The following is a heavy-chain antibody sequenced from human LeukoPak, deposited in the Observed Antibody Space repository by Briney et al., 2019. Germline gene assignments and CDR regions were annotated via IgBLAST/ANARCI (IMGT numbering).Heavy chain of an antibody. CDR1: GDSITNYF. CDR3: ARSVSYSNYVPLGPDY. Sequence: TSETLSLTCTVSGDSITNYFWSWIRQPPGKGLEWIGYIYNSGSTNYNPSLNPSLKSRVTISVDTSKNQFFLRLSSVTAADTAVYYCARSVSYSNYVPLGPDYWGQGTLVTVSS. V-gene: IGHV4-59*01. J-gene: IGHJ4*02. D-gene: IGHD4-11*01. CDR2: IYNSGST.